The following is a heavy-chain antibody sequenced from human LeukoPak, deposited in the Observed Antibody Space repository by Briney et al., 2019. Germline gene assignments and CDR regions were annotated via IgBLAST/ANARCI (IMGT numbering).Heavy chain of an antibody. Sequence: GASVKVSCKTSGYTFTGHYMHWVRQAPGQGLEWMAWINVKSGDRNSAQKFQGRVTLTRDTSISTVYMDLSGLRSDDTAVYYCAREGWERPDTAAFDYWGQGTLVTVSS. CDR2: INVKSGDR. D-gene: IGHD1-1*01. CDR1: GYTFTGHY. J-gene: IGHJ4*02. V-gene: IGHV1-2*02. CDR3: AREGWERPDTAAFDY.